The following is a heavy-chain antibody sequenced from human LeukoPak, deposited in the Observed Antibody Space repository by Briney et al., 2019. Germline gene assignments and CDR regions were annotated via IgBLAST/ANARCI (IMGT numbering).Heavy chain of an antibody. J-gene: IGHJ4*02. CDR1: GVTIRSYG. V-gene: IGHV3-30*02. Sequence: QPGGSLRLSCAASGVTIRSYGVHWVRQAPGKGLEWLAYIRSDGSNRYYADSVKGRFTISRDNSKNTLYLQMNSLRAEDTAVYYCATLAAGSLDYWGQGTLVTVAS. CDR2: IRSDGSNR. CDR3: ATLAAGSLDY. D-gene: IGHD3-10*01.